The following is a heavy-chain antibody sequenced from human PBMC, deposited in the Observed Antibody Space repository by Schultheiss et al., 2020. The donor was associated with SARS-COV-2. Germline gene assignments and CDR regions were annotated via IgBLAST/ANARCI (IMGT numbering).Heavy chain of an antibody. D-gene: IGHD6-19*01. CDR1: GFTFSSYG. V-gene: IGHV3-33*08. Sequence: GESLKISCAASGFTFSSYGMHWVRQAPGKGLEWVAVIWYDGSNKYYADSVKGRFTISRDNSKNTLYLQMNSLRAEDTAVYYCARDRAYSSGRHVDYWGQGTLVTVSS. CDR3: ARDRAYSSGRHVDY. CDR2: IWYDGSNK. J-gene: IGHJ4*02.